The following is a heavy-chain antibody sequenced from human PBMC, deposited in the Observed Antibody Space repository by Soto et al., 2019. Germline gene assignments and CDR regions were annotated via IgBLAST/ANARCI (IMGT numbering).Heavy chain of an antibody. J-gene: IGHJ4*02. CDR2: INPNSGGT. Sequence: ASVKVSCKACGYTFTGYYMHWVRQAPGQGLEWMGWINPNSGGTNYAQKFQGRVTMTRDTSISTAYMELSRLRSDDTAVYYCARPLRFGSSSWYYYWGQGTLVTVSS. CDR1: GYTFTGYY. V-gene: IGHV1-2*02. D-gene: IGHD6-13*01. CDR3: ARPLRFGSSSWYYY.